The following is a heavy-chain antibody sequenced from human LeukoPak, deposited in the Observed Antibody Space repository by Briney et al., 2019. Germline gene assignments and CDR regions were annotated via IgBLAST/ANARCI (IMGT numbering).Heavy chain of an antibody. CDR3: ARDCSGGSCYFKSESFDY. V-gene: IGHV1-18*04. J-gene: IGHJ4*02. CDR1: GYTFTSYG. CDR2: ISAYNGNT. Sequence: ASVKVFCKASGYTFTSYGISWVRQAPGQGLEWMGWISAYNGNTNYAQKLQGRVTMTTDTSTSTAYMELRSLRSDDTAVYYCARDCSGGSCYFKSESFDYWGQGTLVTVSS. D-gene: IGHD2-15*01.